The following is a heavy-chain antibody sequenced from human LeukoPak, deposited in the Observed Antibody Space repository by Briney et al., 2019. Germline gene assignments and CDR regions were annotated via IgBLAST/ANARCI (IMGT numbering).Heavy chain of an antibody. CDR3: ATAAPDWHFDP. CDR2: FYYSGST. CDR1: GGSVSSFY. V-gene: IGHV4-59*02. J-gene: IGHJ2*01. D-gene: IGHD2-15*01. Sequence: SSETLSLTCTVSGGSVSSFYWSWIRQPPGKGLEWIGYFYYSGSTNYNPSLKSRVTISVDTSKKQFSLKLSSVTAADTAVYYCATAAPDWHFDPWGRGTLVTVSS.